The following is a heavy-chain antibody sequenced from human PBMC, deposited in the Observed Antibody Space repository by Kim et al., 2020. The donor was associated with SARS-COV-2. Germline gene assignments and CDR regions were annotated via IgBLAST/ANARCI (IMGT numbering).Heavy chain of an antibody. CDR3: AKRATPTGYSSGWFGSAGDYYYYYGMDV. CDR2: ISYDGSNK. D-gene: IGHD6-19*01. J-gene: IGHJ6*02. Sequence: GGSLRLSCAASGFTFSSYGMHWVRQAPGKGLEWVAVISYDGSNKYYADSVKGRFTISRDNSKNTLYLQMNSLRAEDTAVYYCAKRATPTGYSSGWFGSAGDYYYYYGMDVWGQGTTVTVSS. CDR1: GFTFSSYG. V-gene: IGHV3-30*18.